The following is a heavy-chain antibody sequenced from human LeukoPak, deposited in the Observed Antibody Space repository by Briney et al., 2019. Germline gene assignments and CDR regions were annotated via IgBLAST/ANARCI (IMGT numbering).Heavy chain of an antibody. V-gene: IGHV4-59*01. CDR3: ARGGSSWYEFDP. CDR2: IANGGT. J-gene: IGHJ5*02. D-gene: IGHD6-13*01. CDR1: GGGISTYY. Sequence: SETLSLTCTVAGGGISTYYWNWIRQTPGKGLEWVGHIANGGTDYNPSLKSRAIISVDTSKNQFSLKLSSVTAADTAVYYCARGGSSWYEFDPWGQGTLVTVSS.